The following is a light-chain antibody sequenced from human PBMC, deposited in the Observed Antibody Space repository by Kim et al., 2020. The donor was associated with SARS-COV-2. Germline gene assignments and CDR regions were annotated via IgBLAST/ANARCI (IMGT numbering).Light chain of an antibody. Sequence: EIVLTQSPGTVSLSLGERVTLSCRASQSVTNNYLAWYQQKPGQAPKILIYGVSRRATGIPDRFSASGSGTDFTLTISGLEPEDFAVYFCQHYGDSPPITFGRGTRLEIK. CDR1: QSVTNNY. V-gene: IGKV3-20*01. CDR2: GVS. J-gene: IGKJ5*01. CDR3: QHYGDSPPIT.